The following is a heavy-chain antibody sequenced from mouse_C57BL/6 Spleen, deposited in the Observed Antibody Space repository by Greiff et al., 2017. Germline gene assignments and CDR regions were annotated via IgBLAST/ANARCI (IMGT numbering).Heavy chain of an antibody. D-gene: IGHD3-3*01. Sequence: QVQLQQPGAELVKPGASVKLSCKASGYTFTSYWMQWVKQRPGQGLEWIGEIDPSDSYTNYNQKFKGKATLTVDTSSSTAYMQLSRLTSEDSAVYYCARRGTDYAMDYWGQGTSVTVSS. V-gene: IGHV1-50*01. CDR2: IDPSDSYT. J-gene: IGHJ4*01. CDR3: ARRGTDYAMDY. CDR1: GYTFTSYW.